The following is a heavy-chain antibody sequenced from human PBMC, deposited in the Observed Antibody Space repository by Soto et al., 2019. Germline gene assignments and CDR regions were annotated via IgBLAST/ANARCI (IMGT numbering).Heavy chain of an antibody. CDR2: IYHGGTT. J-gene: IGHJ6*02. CDR3: STCINCYPLLRDTFFYGMDV. CDR1: GYSISSGSY. V-gene: IGHV4-38-2*02. D-gene: IGHD2-21*02. Sequence: PSETLSLTCTVSGYSISSGSYWGWIRQPPGKGPEWIASIYHGGTTFYNPSLKSRVTVSVDKSNNQFSLKLRSVTAADTAVYYCSTCINCYPLLRDTFFYGMDVWGQGTTVTVSS.